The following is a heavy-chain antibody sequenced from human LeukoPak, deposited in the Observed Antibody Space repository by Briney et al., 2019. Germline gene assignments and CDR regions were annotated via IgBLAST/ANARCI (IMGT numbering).Heavy chain of an antibody. CDR1: GFTFSSYA. Sequence: QTGGSLRLSCAASGFTFSSYAMSWVRQAPGKGLEWVSTISGSGGSTYYADSVKGRFTISRDNSKNTLYLQMNSLRAEDTAVYYCAKTWELRDENWFDPWGQGTLVTVSS. CDR3: AKTWELRDENWFDP. CDR2: ISGSGGST. D-gene: IGHD1-26*01. V-gene: IGHV3-23*01. J-gene: IGHJ5*02.